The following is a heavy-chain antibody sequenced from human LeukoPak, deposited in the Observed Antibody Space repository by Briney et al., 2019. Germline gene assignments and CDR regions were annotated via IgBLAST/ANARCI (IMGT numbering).Heavy chain of an antibody. J-gene: IGHJ5*02. Sequence: GESLQISCKGSGYSFTSYWIGWVRQMPGKGLEWMGIIYPGDSDTRYSPSFQGQVTISADKSISTAYLQWSSLKASDTAMYYCARLEGIAAAGTGWFDPWGQGTLVTVSS. CDR3: ARLEGIAAAGTGWFDP. D-gene: IGHD6-13*01. V-gene: IGHV5-51*01. CDR2: IYPGDSDT. CDR1: GYSFTSYW.